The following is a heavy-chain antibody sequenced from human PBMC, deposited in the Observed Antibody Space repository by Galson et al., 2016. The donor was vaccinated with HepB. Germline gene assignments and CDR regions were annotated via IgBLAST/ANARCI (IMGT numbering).Heavy chain of an antibody. CDR1: GFTVSNNY. D-gene: IGHD6-19*01. CDR2: IHSGGNA. Sequence: SLRLSCAVSGFTVSNNYMSWVRQAPGKGLEGVSVIHSGGNAYYADSVRGRFTISRDSSKNTLYLQMSSLRVEDTAVYHCASHPVAGQHWGQGTQVTVSS. J-gene: IGHJ1*01. CDR3: ASHPVAGQH. V-gene: IGHV3-66*04.